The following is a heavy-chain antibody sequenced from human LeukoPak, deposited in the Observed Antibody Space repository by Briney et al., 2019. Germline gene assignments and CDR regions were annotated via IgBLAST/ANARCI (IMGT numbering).Heavy chain of an antibody. Sequence: SETLSLTCTVSGGSISSSSYYWGWIRQPPGKGLELIGSIYFSGSTAYSPSLKSRVNISVDTSKNQFSLKLSSVTAADTAVYFCASRPTTWGFFDSSGQGTLVTVSS. CDR1: GGSISSSSYY. V-gene: IGHV4-39*01. D-gene: IGHD4-17*01. CDR3: ASRPTTWGFFDS. CDR2: IYFSGST. J-gene: IGHJ4*02.